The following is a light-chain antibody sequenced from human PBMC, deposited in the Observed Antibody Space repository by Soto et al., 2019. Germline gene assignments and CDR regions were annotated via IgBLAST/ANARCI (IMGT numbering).Light chain of an antibody. Sequence: EIVLTQSPGTLSLSPGERATLSCRASQSVISPYVAWYQQKPGQAPRLRLDGASSRATGIPDRGSGRGAGTDGTRTISRLEPEDFAVYDCQQYGSSPITVGQGTRLEIK. CDR2: GAS. J-gene: IGKJ5*01. CDR1: QSVISPY. CDR3: QQYGSSPIT. V-gene: IGKV3-20*01.